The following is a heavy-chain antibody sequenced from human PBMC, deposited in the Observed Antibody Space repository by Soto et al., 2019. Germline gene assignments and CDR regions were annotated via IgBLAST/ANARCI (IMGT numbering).Heavy chain of an antibody. CDR2: ISGSGGST. V-gene: IGHV3-23*01. J-gene: IGHJ4*02. CDR3: AKEADISGYHPDY. CDR1: GFTFSSYA. D-gene: IGHD3-22*01. Sequence: GGSLRLSCAASGFTFSSYAMSWVRQAPGKGLEWVSVISGSGGSTHYADTVKGRSTISRDNSKNKLYLQVNSLRAEDTAVYYCAKEADISGYHPDYWGQGTQVTVSS.